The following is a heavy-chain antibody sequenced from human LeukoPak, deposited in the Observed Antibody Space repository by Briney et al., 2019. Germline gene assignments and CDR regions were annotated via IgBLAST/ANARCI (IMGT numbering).Heavy chain of an antibody. Sequence: ASVNVSCKVSGYSLTEVSMHWVRQAAGKGLEWMGGFDPEDGETIYAQKFQGRVTMTEDTSTDTAYMELSSLRSEDTAVYYCATPLKRGYSYGYWFDPWGQGTLVTVSS. J-gene: IGHJ5*02. CDR3: ATPLKRGYSYGYWFDP. CDR2: FDPEDGET. D-gene: IGHD5-18*01. CDR1: GYSLTEVS. V-gene: IGHV1-24*01.